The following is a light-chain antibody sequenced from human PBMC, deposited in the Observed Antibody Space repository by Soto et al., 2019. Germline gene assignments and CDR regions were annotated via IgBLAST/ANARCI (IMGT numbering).Light chain of an antibody. Sequence: QSALTQPRSVSGSPGQSVTISCTGTSSDVGGHNYVSWYQQYPGKAPKLLLSSVSKRPSGVPDRFSGSKYCNTASLTISGLQAEDEADYYCCSYAGSYTHVFGTGTKLTVL. V-gene: IGLV2-11*01. CDR3: CSYAGSYTHV. CDR1: SSDVGGHNY. CDR2: SVS. J-gene: IGLJ1*01.